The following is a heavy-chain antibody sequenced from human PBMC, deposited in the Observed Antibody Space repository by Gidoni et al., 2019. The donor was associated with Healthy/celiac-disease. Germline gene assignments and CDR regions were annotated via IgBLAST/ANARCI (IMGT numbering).Heavy chain of an antibody. J-gene: IGHJ4*02. CDR2: ISGSGGST. D-gene: IGHD3-22*01. V-gene: IGHV3-23*01. Sequence: EVQLLESGGGLVQPGGSLRLSCAASGFTFSSYAMSRVRQAPGKGLEWVSAISGSGGSTYYADSVKCRFTISRDNSKNTLYLQMNSLRAEDTAVYYCAKDPGSGYYFDYWGQGTLVTVSS. CDR3: AKDPGSGYYFDY. CDR1: GFTFSSYA.